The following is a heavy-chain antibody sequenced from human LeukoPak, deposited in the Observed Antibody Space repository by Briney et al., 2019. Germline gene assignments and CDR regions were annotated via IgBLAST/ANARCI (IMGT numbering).Heavy chain of an antibody. D-gene: IGHD6-19*01. J-gene: IGHJ5*02. Sequence: PGGSLRLSCAASGFTFSSYSMNWVRQAPGKGLEWVSYISSSSSTIYYADSVRGRFTISRDNAKNSLYLQMNSLRAEDTAVYYCAREVAGADGSWFDPWGQGTLVTVSS. CDR3: AREVAGADGSWFDP. CDR1: GFTFSSYS. CDR2: ISSSSSTI. V-gene: IGHV3-48*01.